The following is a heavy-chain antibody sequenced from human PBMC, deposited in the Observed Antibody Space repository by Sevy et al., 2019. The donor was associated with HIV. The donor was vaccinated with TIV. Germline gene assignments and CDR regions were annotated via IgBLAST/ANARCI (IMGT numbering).Heavy chain of an antibody. CDR1: GYSFTSYW. Sequence: EESLKISCKGSGYSFTSYWIGWVRQMPGKGLEWMGIIYPGDSDTRYSPSFQGQVTISADKSISTAYLQWSSLKASDTAMYYCARLEYCSGGSCYSGGFDPWGQGTLVTVSS. CDR2: IYPGDSDT. CDR3: ARLEYCSGGSCYSGGFDP. J-gene: IGHJ5*02. V-gene: IGHV5-51*01. D-gene: IGHD2-15*01.